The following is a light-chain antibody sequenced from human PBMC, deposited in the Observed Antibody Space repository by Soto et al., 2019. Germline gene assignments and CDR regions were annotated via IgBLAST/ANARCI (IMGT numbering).Light chain of an antibody. CDR1: SSDVGGYNY. J-gene: IGLJ3*02. Sequence: QSALTQPASVSGSPGLSITISCTGTSSDVGGYNYVSWYQHHPGKAPKLIIYDVSNRPSGVSDRFSGSKSGNTASLTISGLQTEDEGDYFCSSYTSSSTVAFGGGTKVTVL. CDR3: SSYTSSSTVA. CDR2: DVS. V-gene: IGLV2-14*03.